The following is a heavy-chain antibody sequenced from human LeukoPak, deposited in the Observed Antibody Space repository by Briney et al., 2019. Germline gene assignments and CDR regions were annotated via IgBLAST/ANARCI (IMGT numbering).Heavy chain of an antibody. Sequence: GGSLRLSCTASGFTFNDYGMSWVRQAPGKGLEWLSGINWSGGSTAYADSVKGRFTISRDNARNSLYLQMNSLRAEDTALYYCARVLPNTAMVYFDHWGQGALVTVSS. CDR3: ARVLPNTAMVYFDH. CDR2: INWSGGST. J-gene: IGHJ4*02. CDR1: GFTFNDYG. V-gene: IGHV3-20*04. D-gene: IGHD5-18*01.